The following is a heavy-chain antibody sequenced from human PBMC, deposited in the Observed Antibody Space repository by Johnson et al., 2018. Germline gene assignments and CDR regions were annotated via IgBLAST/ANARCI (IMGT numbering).Heavy chain of an antibody. D-gene: IGHD4-17*01. CDR1: GFTFDDYA. CDR3: AEDWTPTVATPFDY. CDR2: ISWNSGSI. V-gene: IGHV3-9*01. Sequence: VQLVQSGGGLVQPGRSLRLSCAASGFTFDDYAMHWVRQAPGKGLEWVSGISWNSGSIGYADSVKGRFTISRDKAKNSLYLQMNSLRAEDTSLYFCAEDWTPTVATPFDYGGQGTLGTVSS. J-gene: IGHJ4*02.